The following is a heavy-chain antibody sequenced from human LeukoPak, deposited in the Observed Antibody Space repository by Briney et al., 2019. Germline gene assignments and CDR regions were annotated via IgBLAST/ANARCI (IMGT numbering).Heavy chain of an antibody. CDR2: INPNSGGT. Sequence: RASVKVSCKASGYTFTGYYMHWVRQAPGQGLEWMGWINPNSGGTNYAQKFQGRVTMTRDTSISTAYMELSRLRSNDTAVYYCARVLARLNSMDVWGQGTTVTVSS. J-gene: IGHJ6*02. D-gene: IGHD1-1*01. CDR1: GYTFTGYY. V-gene: IGHV1-2*02. CDR3: ARVLARLNSMDV.